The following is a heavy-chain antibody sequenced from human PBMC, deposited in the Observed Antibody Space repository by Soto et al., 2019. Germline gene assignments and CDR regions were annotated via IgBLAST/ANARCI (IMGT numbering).Heavy chain of an antibody. J-gene: IGHJ6*02. CDR2: IYYSGST. CDR1: GGSISSGGYY. D-gene: IGHD2-8*01. Sequence: PSETLSLTCTVSGGSISSGGYYWSWIRQHPGKGLEWIGYIYYSGSTYYNPSLKSRVTISVDTSKNQFSLKLSSVTAADTAVYYCARDPSGKGYCTNGVRHNYGMDVWGQGTTVTVSS. V-gene: IGHV4-31*03. CDR3: ARDPSGKGYCTNGVRHNYGMDV.